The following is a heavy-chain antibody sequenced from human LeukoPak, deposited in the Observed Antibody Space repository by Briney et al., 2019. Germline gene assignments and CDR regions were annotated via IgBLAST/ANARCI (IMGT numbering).Heavy chain of an antibody. V-gene: IGHV1-18*01. D-gene: IGHD4-23*01. J-gene: IGHJ4*02. CDR2: ISAYNGNT. CDR3: ARDPTVNDYASNSVDY. CDR1: GYFFANFG. Sequence: AASVKVSCKASGYFFANFGITWVRQAPGQGLQWMGWISAYNGNTNYAEKLQGRVTMTTDTSTSTAYMELRSLRPDDTAVYYCARDPTVNDYASNSVDYWGQGTLVTVSS.